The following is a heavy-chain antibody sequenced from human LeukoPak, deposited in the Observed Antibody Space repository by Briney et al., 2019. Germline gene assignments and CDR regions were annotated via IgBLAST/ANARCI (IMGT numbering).Heavy chain of an antibody. D-gene: IGHD3-9*01. V-gene: IGHV1-2*02. CDR3: ARSYDILTGYYGGDY. Sequence: VASVKVSCKASGYTFTGYYMHWVRQAPGQGLEWMGWINPNSGGTNYAQKFQGRVTMTRDTSISTAYMELSRLRSDDTAVYYCARSYDILTGYYGGDYWGQGTLVTVSS. CDR2: INPNSGGT. CDR1: GYTFTGYY. J-gene: IGHJ4*02.